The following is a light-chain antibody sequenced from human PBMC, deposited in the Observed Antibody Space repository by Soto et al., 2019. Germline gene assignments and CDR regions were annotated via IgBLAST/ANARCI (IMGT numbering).Light chain of an antibody. J-gene: IGKJ4*01. Sequence: EIVMTRSPATPSLSPGERATLSVRGSQSVSSVYLSWYQQKPGQAPRLLIYGASNRATGIPVRFSGSGSGTDYTLTISSLPSEDFEVYYCQQYNSSPRTFGGGTKVDIK. CDR2: GAS. V-gene: IGKV3D-7*01. CDR1: QSVSSVY. CDR3: QQYNSSPRT.